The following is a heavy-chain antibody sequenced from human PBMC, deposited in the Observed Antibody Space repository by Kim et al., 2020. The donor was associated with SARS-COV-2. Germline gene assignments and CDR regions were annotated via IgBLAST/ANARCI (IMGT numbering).Heavy chain of an antibody. V-gene: IGHV3-33*01. Sequence: GGSLRLSCAASGFTFSSYGMHWVRQAPGKGLEWVAVIWYDGSNKYYADSVKGRFTISRDNSKNTLYLQMNSLRAEDTAVYYCARDPYYDSSGYYFGEDYWGQGTLVTVSS. J-gene: IGHJ4*02. CDR1: GFTFSSYG. CDR2: IWYDGSNK. D-gene: IGHD3-22*01. CDR3: ARDPYYDSSGYYFGEDY.